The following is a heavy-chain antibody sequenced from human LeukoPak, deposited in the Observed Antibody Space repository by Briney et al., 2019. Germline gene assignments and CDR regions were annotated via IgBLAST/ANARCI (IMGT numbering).Heavy chain of an antibody. V-gene: IGHV4-59*11. J-gene: IGHJ3*02. D-gene: IGHD2-8*01. Sequence: SSETLSLTCTVSDASISGHYLTWTRQPPGKGLEWIGYISYIGSTNYNPSLKSRVTISVDTSKNQFSLKLSSVTAADTAVYYCARDQISMNAFDMWGQGTMVTVSS. CDR1: DASISGHY. CDR3: ARDQISMNAFDM. CDR2: ISYIGST.